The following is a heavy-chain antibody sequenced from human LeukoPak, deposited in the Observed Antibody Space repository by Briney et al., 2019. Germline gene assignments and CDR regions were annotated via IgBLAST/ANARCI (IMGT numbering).Heavy chain of an antibody. Sequence: GGSLRLSCAASGFIFSSYGMNWVRQAPGKGLEWVSPISSSSSYIYYADSVKGRFTISRENAKNTLYLQMNSLSAEDTAVYYCARGTAVAGTDYWGQGTLVTVSS. CDR1: GFIFSSYG. V-gene: IGHV3-21*01. CDR3: ARGTAVAGTDY. D-gene: IGHD6-19*01. CDR2: ISSSSSYI. J-gene: IGHJ4*02.